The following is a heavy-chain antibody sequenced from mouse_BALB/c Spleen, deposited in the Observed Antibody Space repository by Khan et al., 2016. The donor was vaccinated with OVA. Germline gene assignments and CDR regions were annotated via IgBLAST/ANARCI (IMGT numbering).Heavy chain of an antibody. V-gene: IGHV1S81*02. J-gene: IGHJ3*01. CDR2: INPSNGRS. D-gene: IGHD2-2*01. Sequence: QVQLQQPGAELVKPGASVKLSCEASGYTFTSYWMQWVKQRPGQGLEWIGEINPSNGRSNYNENFKSKATLTVDKSSTTAHMQLSSLTSEDSAVYYCVRSTMVTTEFAYWGQGTLVTVSA. CDR1: GYTFTSYW. CDR3: VRSTMVTTEFAY.